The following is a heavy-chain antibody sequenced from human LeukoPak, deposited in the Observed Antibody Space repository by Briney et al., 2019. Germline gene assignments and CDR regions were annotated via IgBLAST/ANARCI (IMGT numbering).Heavy chain of an antibody. D-gene: IGHD1-26*01. J-gene: IGHJ4*02. V-gene: IGHV4-39*07. CDR2: IYYSGST. Sequence: SETLSLTCTVSGGSINSSSYYWGWIRQPPGKGLEWIGSIYYSGSTYYNPSLKSRVTISVDTSKNQFSLKLSSVTAADTAVYYCARVGSGSYYFDYWGQGTLVTVSS. CDR1: GGSINSSSYY. CDR3: ARVGSGSYYFDY.